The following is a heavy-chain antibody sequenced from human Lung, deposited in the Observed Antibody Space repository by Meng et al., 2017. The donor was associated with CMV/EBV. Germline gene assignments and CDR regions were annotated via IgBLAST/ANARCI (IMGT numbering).Heavy chain of an antibody. V-gene: IGHV1-18*01. J-gene: IGHJ4*02. CDR1: GYTFTNYG. CDR2: ISAYNGNT. CDR3: ARVEVGITSGDY. D-gene: IGHD1-26*01. Sequence: QAQLVEYGGEWKKPWASVKVSCKASGYTFTNYGITWGRQEPGQGLEWMGWISAYNGNTNYAQTLQGRLTMTTDTSTSTAYMELRSLRSDDTAVYYCARVEVGITSGDYWGQGTLVTVSS.